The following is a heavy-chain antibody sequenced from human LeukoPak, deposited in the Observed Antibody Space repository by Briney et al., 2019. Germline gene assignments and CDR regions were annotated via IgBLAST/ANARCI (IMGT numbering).Heavy chain of an antibody. V-gene: IGHV3-7*01. J-gene: IGHJ4*02. D-gene: IGHD5-12*01. CDR3: ARDIIRGQSDFDY. Sequence: GGSLRLSCVASGLNFGNYWMSWVRQAPGKGLEFVGNIEDDGSEQNYADSVKGRFTISRDNVKNSLYLQMNSLRVEDTAVYYCARDIIRGQSDFDYWGQGILVTVSS. CDR1: GLNFGNYW. CDR2: IEDDGSEQ.